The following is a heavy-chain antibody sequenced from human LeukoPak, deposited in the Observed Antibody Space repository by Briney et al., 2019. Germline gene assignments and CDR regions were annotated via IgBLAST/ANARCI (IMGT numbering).Heavy chain of an antibody. V-gene: IGHV3-23*01. J-gene: IGHJ4*02. D-gene: IGHD1-1*01. Sequence: GGSLRLSCAASGFTFSTFAMLWVRQPPGKGLEWVSTISNNDGTTYYADSVKGRFTISRDNSKNTLYLQMNSLTGEDTAIYYCAKATGTLGNWGQGTLVTVSS. CDR1: GFTFSTFA. CDR2: ISNNDGTT. CDR3: AKATGTLGN.